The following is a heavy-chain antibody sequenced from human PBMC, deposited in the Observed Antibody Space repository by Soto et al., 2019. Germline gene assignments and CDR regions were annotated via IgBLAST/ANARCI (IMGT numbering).Heavy chain of an antibody. CDR3: ARHIGPLYVRRYSDMDV. CDR2: IYYSGYT. Sequence: SDTQSQTCTVAGGSISRSSYYRGLIRQPPGKGLEWIGSIYYSGYTYYNPSLKSRVTISVDTSKNQFSLKLSSVTAADTAVYYCARHIGPLYVRRYSDMDVWGQGSTVP. V-gene: IGHV4-39*01. D-gene: IGHD3-10*02. J-gene: IGHJ6*02. CDR1: GGSISRSSYY.